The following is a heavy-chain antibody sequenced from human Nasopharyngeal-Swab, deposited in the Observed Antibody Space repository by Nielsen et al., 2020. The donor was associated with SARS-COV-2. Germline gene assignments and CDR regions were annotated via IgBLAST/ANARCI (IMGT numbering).Heavy chain of an antibody. CDR3: ARLGWIAAAGTGKSD. CDR1: GFTFSSYA. J-gene: IGHJ4*02. CDR2: ISSSSSYI. Sequence: GGSLRLSCAASGFTFSSYAMSWVRQAPGKGLEWVSSISSSSSYIYYADSVKGRFTISRDNAKNSLHLQMNSLRAEDTAVYYCARLGWIAAAGTGKSDWGQGTLVTVSS. V-gene: IGHV3-21*03. D-gene: IGHD6-13*01.